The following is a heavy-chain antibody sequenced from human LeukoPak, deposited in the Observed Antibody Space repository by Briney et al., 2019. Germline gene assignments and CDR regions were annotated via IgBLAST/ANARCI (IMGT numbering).Heavy chain of an antibody. CDR3: ARVGERDKFALIEGWFDP. J-gene: IGHJ5*02. Sequence: GGSLRLSCAASGFTFSSYWMSWVRQAPGKGLEWLANIRQDGSEKYYVDSVKGRFTISRDNTKNSLYLQMNSLRAEDTAVYYCARVGERDKFALIEGWFDPWGQGTPVTVSS. D-gene: IGHD2-21*01. CDR2: IRQDGSEK. V-gene: IGHV3-7*01. CDR1: GFTFSSYW.